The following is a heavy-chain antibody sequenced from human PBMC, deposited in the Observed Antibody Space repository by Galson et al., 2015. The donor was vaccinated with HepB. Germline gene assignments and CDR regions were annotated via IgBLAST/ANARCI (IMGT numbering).Heavy chain of an antibody. CDR1: GFPFSNYG. CDR3: AKDPYLYSALAGTMAGFDY. J-gene: IGHJ4*02. D-gene: IGHD6-19*01. CDR2: ISYDGSNK. Sequence: LRLSCAASGFPFSNYGMHWVRQAPGKGLEWVAVISYDGSNKYYADSVQGRFTISRDNSKNTLYLQMNSLRAEDTALYYCAKDPYLYSALAGTMAGFDYWGQGTLVTVSS. V-gene: IGHV3-30*18.